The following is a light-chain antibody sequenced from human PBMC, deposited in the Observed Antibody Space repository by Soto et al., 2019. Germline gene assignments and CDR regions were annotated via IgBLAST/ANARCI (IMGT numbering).Light chain of an antibody. CDR2: GAS. J-gene: IGKJ1*01. CDR3: QRYGSSGT. Sequence: EIGMTQSPPTLSVSPGERATLSCRASQSVSNNYLAWYQQKPGQAPRLLIYGASNRATGIPDRFSGSGSGTDFTLTISRLEPEDFAVYYCQRYGSSGTFGQGTKVDNK. CDR1: QSVSNNY. V-gene: IGKV3-20*01.